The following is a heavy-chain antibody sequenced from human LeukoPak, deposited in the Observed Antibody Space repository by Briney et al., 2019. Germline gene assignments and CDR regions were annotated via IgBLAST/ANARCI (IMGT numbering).Heavy chain of an antibody. CDR2: ISYDGSNK. J-gene: IGHJ5*02. D-gene: IGHD6-19*01. Sequence: GRSLRLSCAASGFTFSSYAMHWVRQAPGKGLEWVAVISYDGSNKYYADSVKGRFTISRDNSKNTLYLQMNSLRAEDTAVYYCVRDSSGPLHAWGQGTLVTVSS. CDR3: VRDSSGPLHA. CDR1: GFTFSSYA. V-gene: IGHV3-30*04.